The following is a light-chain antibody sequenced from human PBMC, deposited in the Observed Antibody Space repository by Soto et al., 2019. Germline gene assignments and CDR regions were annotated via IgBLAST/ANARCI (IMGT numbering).Light chain of an antibody. V-gene: IGKV3-20*01. CDR1: QSVSSSY. J-gene: IGKJ4*01. CDR3: QQYGSS. Sequence: EIVLTQSPGTLSLSPGERATLSCRASQSVSSSYLAWYQQKPGQAPRLLIYGASSRDTGIPERFSGSGSGTDFSLTISRLEPEDFAVYYCQQYGSSFGGGTKVEIK. CDR2: GAS.